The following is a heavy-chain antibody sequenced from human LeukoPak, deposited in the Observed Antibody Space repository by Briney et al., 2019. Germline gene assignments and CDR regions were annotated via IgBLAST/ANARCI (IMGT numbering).Heavy chain of an antibody. Sequence: SETLSLTCAVSGDSVGSSASGNSRWNWVRQPPGKTLEWIGEIYRSGGTHSNPSLRRRVTMSPDRSKNRLTLNVRSVTAADTAVYYCVRDLDDGNYALAFWGQGTLVTVSS. V-gene: IGHV4-4*02. CDR1: GDSVGSSASGNS. D-gene: IGHD4-17*01. J-gene: IGHJ4*02. CDR3: VRDLDDGNYALAF. CDR2: IYRSGGT.